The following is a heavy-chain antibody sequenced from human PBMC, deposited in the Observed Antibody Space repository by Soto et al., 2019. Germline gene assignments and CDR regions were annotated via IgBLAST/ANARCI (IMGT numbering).Heavy chain of an antibody. V-gene: IGHV3-64D*08. D-gene: IGHD3-3*01. Sequence: GGSLRLSCSASGFTFSSYAMHWVRQAPGKGLEYVSAISSNGGSTYYADSVKGRFTISRDNSKNTLYLQMSSLRAEDTAVYYCVKPAPLEWLLNPPGYFDYWGQGTLVTVSS. J-gene: IGHJ4*02. CDR3: VKPAPLEWLLNPPGYFDY. CDR2: ISSNGGST. CDR1: GFTFSSYA.